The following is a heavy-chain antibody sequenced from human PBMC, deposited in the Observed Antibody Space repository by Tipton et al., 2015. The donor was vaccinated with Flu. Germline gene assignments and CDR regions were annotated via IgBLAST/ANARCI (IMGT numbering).Heavy chain of an antibody. CDR3: ARDEGGTYPD. CDR2: VYDDGRT. V-gene: IGHV3-53*01. D-gene: IGHD1-14*01. CDR1: GFTVSTSY. Sequence: SLRLSCAVSGFTVSTSYMSWVRQPPGKGLEWVSIVYDDGRTYYADSVEGRFAISRDNSKNILYLQMNSLRADDTAVYFCARDEGGTYPDWGQGTLVSLL. J-gene: IGHJ4*02.